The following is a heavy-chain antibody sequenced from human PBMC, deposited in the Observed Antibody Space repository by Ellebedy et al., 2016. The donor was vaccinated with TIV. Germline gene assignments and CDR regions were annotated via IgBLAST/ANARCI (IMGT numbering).Heavy chain of an antibody. CDR1: RYTFTTYA. D-gene: IGHD1-26*01. Sequence: AASVKVSCKASRYTFTTYAIHWMRQAPGQRLEWMGRINAGNGDTKYSQTFQGRVTITRDTSASTAYMELSSLRSEDTAVYYCARVKWELPFDYWGQGTLVTVSS. J-gene: IGHJ4*02. CDR3: ARVKWELPFDY. CDR2: INAGNGDT. V-gene: IGHV1-3*01.